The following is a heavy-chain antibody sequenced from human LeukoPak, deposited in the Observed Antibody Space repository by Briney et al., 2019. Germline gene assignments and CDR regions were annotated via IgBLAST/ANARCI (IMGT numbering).Heavy chain of an antibody. CDR2: IFSGGST. CDR1: GFTVSSNY. CDR3: ARDQPSYDFWGLTYYYYYYMDV. V-gene: IGHV3-53*01. D-gene: IGHD3-3*01. Sequence: GGSLRLSCAASGFTVSSNYMSWVRQGPGKGLEWVSVIFSGGSTFYADSVKGRFTISRDNSKNTLYLQMNSLRAEDTAVYYCARDQPSYDFWGLTYYYYYYMDVWGKGTTVTVSS. J-gene: IGHJ6*03.